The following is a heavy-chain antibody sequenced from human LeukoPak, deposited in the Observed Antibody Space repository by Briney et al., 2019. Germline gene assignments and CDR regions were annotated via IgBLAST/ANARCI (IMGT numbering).Heavy chain of an antibody. J-gene: IGHJ4*02. D-gene: IGHD4-17*01. V-gene: IGHV3-74*01. CDR3: ARDRTIYGDYAAFDY. Sequence: GGSLRLSCAASGFTFSSYWMHWVREAPGKGLVWVSRINSDGSSTIYADSVKGRFTISRDNAKNTLYLQMNSLRAEDTAVYYCARDRTIYGDYAAFDYWGQGTLVTVSS. CDR2: INSDGSST. CDR1: GFTFSSYW.